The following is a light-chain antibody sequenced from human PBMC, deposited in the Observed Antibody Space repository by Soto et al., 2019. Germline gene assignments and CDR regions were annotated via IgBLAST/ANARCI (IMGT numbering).Light chain of an antibody. V-gene: IGLV2-23*01. CDR1: SSDVGSYNL. Sequence: QSVLTQPASVSGSPGQSITFSCTGTSSDVGSYNLVSWYQQHPGKAPKLIIYEGTKRPSGVSNRFSGSKSDNTASLTISGLQADDEADYYCCSYAGSSIPYVFGTGTKVTVL. CDR2: EGT. CDR3: CSYAGSSIPYV. J-gene: IGLJ1*01.